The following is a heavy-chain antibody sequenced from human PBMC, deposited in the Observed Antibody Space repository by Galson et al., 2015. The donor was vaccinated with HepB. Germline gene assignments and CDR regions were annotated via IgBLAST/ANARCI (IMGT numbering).Heavy chain of an antibody. D-gene: IGHD6-13*01. V-gene: IGHV3-15*07. Sequence: SLRLSCAASGFTFSNAWMNWVRQAPGKGLEWVGRIKSKTDGGTTDYAAPVKGRFTISRDDSKNTLYLQMNSLKTEDTAVYYCSTKNEVGSWAADYWGQGTLVTVSS. CDR3: STKNEVGSWAADY. CDR1: GFTFSNAW. J-gene: IGHJ4*02. CDR2: IKSKTDGGTT.